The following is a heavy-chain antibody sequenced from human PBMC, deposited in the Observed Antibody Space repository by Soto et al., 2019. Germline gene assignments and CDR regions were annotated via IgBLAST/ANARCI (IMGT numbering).Heavy chain of an antibody. CDR2: IYHSEST. CDR3: ARGGEAVADY. Sequence: SETLSVTCTVSGGSISSRNFYWGWIGQPPGKGLEWIGSIYHSESTYYNPSLKSRVTISVDTSKNHFSLSLSSLTASDTAVYYCARGGEAVADYWGQGTRVTVS. D-gene: IGHD6-19*01. J-gene: IGHJ4*02. CDR1: GGSISSRNFY. V-gene: IGHV4-39*02.